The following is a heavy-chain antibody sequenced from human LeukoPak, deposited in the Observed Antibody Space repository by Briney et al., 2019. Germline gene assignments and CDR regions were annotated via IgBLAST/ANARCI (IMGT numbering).Heavy chain of an antibody. Sequence: ASVKVSCKASGYTFTSYAMHWVRQAPGQRLEWMGWINAGNGNTKYSQKFQGRVTITRDTSANTAYMELSSLGSEDTAVYYCARGDYYDSSIDYWGQGTLVTVSS. J-gene: IGHJ4*02. CDR1: GYTFTSYA. CDR2: INAGNGNT. V-gene: IGHV1-3*01. CDR3: ARGDYYDSSIDY. D-gene: IGHD3-22*01.